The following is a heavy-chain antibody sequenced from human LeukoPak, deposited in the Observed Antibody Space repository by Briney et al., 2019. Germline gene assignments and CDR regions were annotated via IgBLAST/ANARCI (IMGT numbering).Heavy chain of an antibody. V-gene: IGHV1-69*13. D-gene: IGHD2-2*02. CDR3: AREGVVPAAIGPSPFDY. J-gene: IGHJ4*02. CDR1: GGTFISYA. Sequence: SVKVSCKASGGTFISYAISWVRQAPGQGLEWMGGIIPIFGTATYAQKFQGRVTITADESTSTAYMELSSLRSEDTAVYYCAREGVVPAAIGPSPFDYWGQGTLVTVSS. CDR2: IIPIFGTA.